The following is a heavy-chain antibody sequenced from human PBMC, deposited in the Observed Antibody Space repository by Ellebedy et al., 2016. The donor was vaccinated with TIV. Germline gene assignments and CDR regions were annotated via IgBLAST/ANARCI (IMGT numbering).Heavy chain of an antibody. V-gene: IGHV1-46*01. CDR1: GYTFTSYY. CDR3: ARDGPVRGLSGGMDV. Sequence: AASVKVSCKASGYTFTSYYMHWVRQAPGQGLEWMGIINPSGGSTSYAQKFQGRVTMTRDTSTSTVYMELSSLRSEDTAVYYCARDGPVRGLSGGMDVWGQGTTVTVSS. CDR2: INPSGGST. D-gene: IGHD3-10*02. J-gene: IGHJ6*02.